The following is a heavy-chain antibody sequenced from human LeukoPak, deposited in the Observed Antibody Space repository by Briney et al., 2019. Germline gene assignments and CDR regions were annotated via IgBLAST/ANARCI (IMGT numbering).Heavy chain of an antibody. Sequence: GGSLRLSCAASGYTFSNYAMTWVRQAPGKGLEWVSAISGSDGSTYYSDSVTGRFSISRDNAKNTLYLQMTSLTTDDPAVYYWAKDGYDFGSAYQIALGAQGPLVTVSS. V-gene: IGHV3-23*01. D-gene: IGHD3-3*01. CDR3: AKDGYDFGSAYQIAL. CDR2: ISGSDGST. J-gene: IGHJ4*02. CDR1: GYTFSNYA.